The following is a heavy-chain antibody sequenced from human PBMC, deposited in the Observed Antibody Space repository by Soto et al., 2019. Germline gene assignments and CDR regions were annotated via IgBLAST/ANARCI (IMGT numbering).Heavy chain of an antibody. Sequence: GGSLRLSCAASGFTFSSYAMSWVRQAPGKGLEWVSVISGSGVSTYYADSGKGRFTISRDNSKNTLYLQMNSLRAEDTAVYYCAKGAQADWLLHYDHWGQGTLVTVSS. D-gene: IGHD3-9*01. CDR3: AKGAQADWLLHYDH. J-gene: IGHJ4*02. CDR2: ISGSGVST. CDR1: GFTFSSYA. V-gene: IGHV3-23*01.